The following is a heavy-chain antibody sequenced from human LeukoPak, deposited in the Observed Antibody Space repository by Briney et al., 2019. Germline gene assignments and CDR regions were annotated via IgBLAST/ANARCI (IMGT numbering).Heavy chain of an antibody. V-gene: IGHV3-21*01. CDR1: GFTFSTYS. D-gene: IGHD2-21*02. CDR2: ITSSRIYI. Sequence: GGSLRLSCAASGFTFSTYSMSWVRQAPGEGLWWVSSITSSRIYIYYADSVKGRFTISRDNAKNSLYLQMNSLRAEDTAVYYCARDGSRGNLVTAPDFWGQGTLVTVSS. J-gene: IGHJ4*02. CDR3: ARDGSRGNLVTAPDF.